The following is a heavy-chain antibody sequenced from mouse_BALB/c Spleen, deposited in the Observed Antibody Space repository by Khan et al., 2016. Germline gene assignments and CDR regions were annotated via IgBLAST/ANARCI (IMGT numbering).Heavy chain of an antibody. CDR1: GFSLTTYA. Sequence: QVQLQQSGPSLVQPSQSLSINCIVSGFSLTTYAVHWVRQSPGKGLEWLGVIWGGGTTDYNAAFMSRLSITKDNSKSQVFCKMNSLPSDDTAIYYCAKVDYFDSDGAWCAYWGQGSLVTVST. J-gene: IGHJ3*01. D-gene: IGHD2-4*01. V-gene: IGHV2-5-1*01. CDR3: AKVDYFDSDGAWCAY. CDR2: IWGGGTT.